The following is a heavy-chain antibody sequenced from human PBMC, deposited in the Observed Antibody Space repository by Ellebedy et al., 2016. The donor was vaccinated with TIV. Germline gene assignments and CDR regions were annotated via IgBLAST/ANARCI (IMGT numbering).Heavy chain of an antibody. D-gene: IGHD4-17*01. J-gene: IGHJ6*02. CDR1: GFTFSNNA. CDR3: VRDSRVTTSYYYYGLDV. V-gene: IGHV3-23*01. Sequence: GESLKISCAASGFTFSNNAMSWVRQAPGKGLEWISAITNSGTSTYYADSVKGRFTVSRDNSENTVYLQMKSLRPEDTAVYFCVRDSRVTTSYYYYGLDVWGQGTTVTVSS. CDR2: ITNSGTST.